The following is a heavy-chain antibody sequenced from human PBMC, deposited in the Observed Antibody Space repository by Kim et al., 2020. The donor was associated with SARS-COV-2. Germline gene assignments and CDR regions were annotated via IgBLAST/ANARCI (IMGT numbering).Heavy chain of an antibody. CDR2: IYYSGST. J-gene: IGHJ4*02. D-gene: IGHD3-10*01. CDR1: GGSISSSSYY. V-gene: IGHV4-39*01. CDR3: ARPRNGVFDY. Sequence: SETLSLTCTVSGGSISSSSYYWGWIRQPPGKGLEWVGSIYYSGSTYYNPSLKSRVTISVDTSKNQFSLKLSSVTAADTAVYYCARPRNGVFDYWGQGTLVTVSS.